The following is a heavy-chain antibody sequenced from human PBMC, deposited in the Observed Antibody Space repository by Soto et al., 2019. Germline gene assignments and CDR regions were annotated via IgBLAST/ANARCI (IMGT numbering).Heavy chain of an antibody. CDR1: GFTFSSYA. V-gene: IGHV3-23*01. CDR2: ISGSGGST. J-gene: IGHJ6*03. D-gene: IGHD3-16*01. Sequence: GGSLRLSCAASGFTFSSYAMSWVRQAPGKGLEWVSAISGSGGSTYYADSVKGRFTISRDNSKNTLYLQMNSLRAEDTAVYYCAKDKFEVVNYYYYYMDVWGKGTTVTVSS. CDR3: AKDKFEVVNYYYYYMDV.